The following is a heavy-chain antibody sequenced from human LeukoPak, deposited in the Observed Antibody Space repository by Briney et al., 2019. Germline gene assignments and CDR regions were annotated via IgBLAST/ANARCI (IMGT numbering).Heavy chain of an antibody. D-gene: IGHD3-10*01. CDR1: GFTFSSYE. Sequence: PGGSLRLSCAASGFTFSSYEMNWVRQAPGKGLEWVSYISSSGSTIYYADSVKGRFTISRDSSKNTLFLQMNSLRPEDTAVYYCARDVRGYYGSGSYLDYWGQGTLVTVSS. CDR3: ARDVRGYYGSGSYLDY. CDR2: ISSSGSTI. V-gene: IGHV3-48*03. J-gene: IGHJ4*02.